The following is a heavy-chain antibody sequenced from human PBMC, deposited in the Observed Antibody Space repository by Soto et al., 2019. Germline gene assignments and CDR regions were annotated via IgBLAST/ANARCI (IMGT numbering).Heavy chain of an antibody. CDR3: ARQFWGGGNYDILTGYYRSSPRRYYYYGMDV. CDR2: IYYSGST. Sequence: SETLSLTCTVSGGSVSSGSYYWSWIRQPPGKGLEWIGYIYYSGSTNYNPSLKSRVTISVDTSKNQFSLKLSSVTAADTAVYYCARQFWGGGNYDILTGYYRSSPRRYYYYGMDVWGQGTTVTVSS. J-gene: IGHJ6*02. V-gene: IGHV4-61*01. CDR1: GGSVSSGSYY. D-gene: IGHD3-9*01.